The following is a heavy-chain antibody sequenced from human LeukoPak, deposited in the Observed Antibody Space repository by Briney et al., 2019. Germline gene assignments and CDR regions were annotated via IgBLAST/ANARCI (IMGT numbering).Heavy chain of an antibody. D-gene: IGHD1-26*01. Sequence: GGSLRLSCAASGFTFSNYEINWVRQAPGKGLEWVSFISNSGSTIYYADSVKGRFTISRDNAKNSLYLQMHSLRAEDTAVYYFARRGWELGGAFDIWGQGTMVIVSS. CDR1: GFTFSNYE. J-gene: IGHJ3*02. CDR2: ISNSGSTI. CDR3: ARRGWELGGAFDI. V-gene: IGHV3-48*03.